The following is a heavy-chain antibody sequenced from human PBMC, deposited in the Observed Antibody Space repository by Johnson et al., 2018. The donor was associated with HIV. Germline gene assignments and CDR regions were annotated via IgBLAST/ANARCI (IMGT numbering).Heavy chain of an antibody. CDR1: GFTFSSYA. Sequence: VQLVESGGGVVQPGRSLRLSCAASGFTFSSYAMHWVRQAPGKGLEWVAVISYDGSNKYYADSVKGRFTISRDNSKNTLYLQMNSLRAEDTAVYYCARDRLFGSSWYGVGAFDIWGQGTMVTVSS. V-gene: IGHV3-30-3*01. CDR3: ARDRLFGSSWYGVGAFDI. CDR2: ISYDGSNK. J-gene: IGHJ3*02. D-gene: IGHD6-13*01.